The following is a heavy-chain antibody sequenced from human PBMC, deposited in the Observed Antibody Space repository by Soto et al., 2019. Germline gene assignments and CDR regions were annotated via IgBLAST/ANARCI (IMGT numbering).Heavy chain of an antibody. CDR2: IYHSGST. CDR3: ASVRGGYYYVMQV. D-gene: IGHD3-10*02. Sequence: QVQLQESGPGLVKPSGTLSLTCAVSGGSISSRNWWSWVRQPPGKGLEWIREIYHSGSTNYNTSLIRRDLISVDKSKDQFPLQRSSATAADTAVYCCASVRGGYYYVMQVWGQGTPVTVS. CDR1: GGSISSRNW. V-gene: IGHV4-4*01. J-gene: IGHJ6*02.